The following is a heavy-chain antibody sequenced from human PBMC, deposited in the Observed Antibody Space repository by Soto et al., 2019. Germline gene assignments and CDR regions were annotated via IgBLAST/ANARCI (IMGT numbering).Heavy chain of an antibody. CDR3: AIDSTLGGWGGMDV. J-gene: IGHJ6*02. V-gene: IGHV3-9*01. CDR1: GFTFDDYA. CDR2: ISWNSGTI. Sequence: EVQLVESGGGLVQPGRSLRLSCAASGFTFDDYAMHWVRQAPGKGLEWVSGISWNSGTIGYADSVKGRFTISRDNAKNSLYLQMNSLRAEDTALYYCAIDSTLGGWGGMDVWGQGTTVTVSS. D-gene: IGHD3-16*01.